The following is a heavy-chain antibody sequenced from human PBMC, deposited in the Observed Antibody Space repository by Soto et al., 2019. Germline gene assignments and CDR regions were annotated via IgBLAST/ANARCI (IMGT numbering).Heavy chain of an antibody. CDR1: GGTFSSYA. CDR3: ASGLWVEKRYCSGGSCYSGTWFDP. J-gene: IGHJ5*02. CDR2: IIPIFGTA. Sequence: QVQLVQSGAEVKKPGSSVKVSCKASGGTFSSYAISWVRQAPGQGLEWMGGIIPIFGTANYAQKFQGRVTITADKSTSKAYMELSSLRSEDTAVYYCASGLWVEKRYCSGGSCYSGTWFDPWGQGTLVTVSS. D-gene: IGHD2-15*01. V-gene: IGHV1-69*06.